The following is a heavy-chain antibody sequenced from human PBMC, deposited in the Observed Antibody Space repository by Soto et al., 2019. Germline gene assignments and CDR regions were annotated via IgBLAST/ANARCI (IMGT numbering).Heavy chain of an antibody. CDR3: TRDSSPTVTADS. CDR1: GFTVSGSY. J-gene: IGHJ4*02. CDR2: MYSGGST. D-gene: IGHD4-17*01. Sequence: EVQLVESGGGLVQPGGSLRLSCAAFGFTVSGSYMTWVRQAQGKGLEWVSVMYSGGSTYYADSVKGRFTVSRDTSKNTLYLQMNNLRAEDTAVYYCTRDSSPTVTADSWGSGTLVTVSS. V-gene: IGHV3-66*01.